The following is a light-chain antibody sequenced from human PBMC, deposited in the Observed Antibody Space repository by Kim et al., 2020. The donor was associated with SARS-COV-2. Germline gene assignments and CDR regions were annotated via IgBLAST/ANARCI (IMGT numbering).Light chain of an antibody. Sequence: ALGQTVRLTCQGDSLRGYYASWFQQKSGQAPILVMYGDKNRTSGIPDRFSGSGSGNTASLTITGAQAEDEADYYCNSRDSSGNHVLFGGGTQLTVL. J-gene: IGLJ3*02. V-gene: IGLV3-19*01. CDR3: NSRDSSGNHVL. CDR2: GDK. CDR1: SLRGYY.